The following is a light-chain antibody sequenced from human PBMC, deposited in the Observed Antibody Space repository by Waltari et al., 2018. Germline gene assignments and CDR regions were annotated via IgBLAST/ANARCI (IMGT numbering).Light chain of an antibody. CDR2: KAS. CDR1: QSISTG. Sequence: DIQMTQSPSTLSASVGDRVTITCRASQSISTGLAWYQQIPGEAPKLLIYKASSLESGVPSRFSGSGSGTEFTLTISSLRPDDFATYYCQQYNESPYTFGQGTKLEIK. CDR3: QQYNESPYT. V-gene: IGKV1-5*03. J-gene: IGKJ2*01.